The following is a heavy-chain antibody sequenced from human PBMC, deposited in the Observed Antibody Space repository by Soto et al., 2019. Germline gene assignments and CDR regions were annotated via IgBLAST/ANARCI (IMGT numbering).Heavy chain of an antibody. Sequence: SETLSLTCAVYGGSFSGYYWSWIRQPPGKGLEWIGEINHSGSTNYNPSLKSRVTISVDTSKNQFSLKLSSVTAADTAVYYCARGRVVVAATLYYFDYWGQGTLVTVS. CDR3: ARGRVVVAATLYYFDY. CDR2: INHSGST. D-gene: IGHD2-15*01. V-gene: IGHV4-34*01. CDR1: GGSFSGYY. J-gene: IGHJ4*02.